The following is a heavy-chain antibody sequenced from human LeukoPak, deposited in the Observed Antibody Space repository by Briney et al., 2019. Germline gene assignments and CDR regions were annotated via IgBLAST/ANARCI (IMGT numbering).Heavy chain of an antibody. CDR1: GLTFISYG. CDR2: ISYDGSNK. Sequence: GGSLRLSCAASGLTFISYGMHWVRQAPGKGLEWVAVISYDGSNKYYADSVKGRFTISRDNSKNTLYLQMNSLRAEDTAVYYCAKDRVKWLRLRGYFDYWGQATLVTVSS. J-gene: IGHJ4*02. V-gene: IGHV3-30*18. CDR3: AKDRVKWLRLRGYFDY. D-gene: IGHD5-12*01.